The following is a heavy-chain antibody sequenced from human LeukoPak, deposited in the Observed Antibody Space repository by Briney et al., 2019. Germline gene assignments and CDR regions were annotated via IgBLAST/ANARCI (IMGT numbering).Heavy chain of an antibody. D-gene: IGHD4-11*01. Sequence: GGSLRLSCAASGFTFTSYTVNWVRQAPGKGLEWVSGISGSGIGTYYADSVKGRFTISRDNSKNTLYLHMDTLRVEDTAVYYCAKDSGDYSTSPTYFDYWGQGTLVTVSS. CDR1: GFTFTSYT. J-gene: IGHJ4*02. CDR3: AKDSGDYSTSPTYFDY. V-gene: IGHV3-23*01. CDR2: ISGSGIGT.